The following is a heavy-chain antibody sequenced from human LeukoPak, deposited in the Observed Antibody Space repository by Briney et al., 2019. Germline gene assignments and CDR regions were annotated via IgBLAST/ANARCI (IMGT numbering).Heavy chain of an antibody. CDR3: AKTGTPWYYFDY. D-gene: IGHD6-13*01. J-gene: IGHJ4*02. V-gene: IGHV3-23*01. Sequence: GGSLRLSCTASGFSFGDYALSWFRQAPGKGLEWVSAISGSGGSTYYADSVKGRFTISRDNSKNTLYLQMNSLRAEGTAVYYCAKTGTPWYYFDYWGQGNLVTISS. CDR1: GFSFGDYA. CDR2: ISGSGGST.